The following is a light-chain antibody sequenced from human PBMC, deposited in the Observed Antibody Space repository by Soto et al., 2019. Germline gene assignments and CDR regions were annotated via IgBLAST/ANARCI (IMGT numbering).Light chain of an antibody. V-gene: IGKV3-11*01. CDR2: DAS. Sequence: IVLTQSPATLSLSLGEIATLSFRASQSVTNSLAWYQQKPGQAPRLLIYDASNRATGIPARFSGSGSGTDFTLTISSLEPEDFAVYYCQQRSNFGQGTRLEI. CDR3: QQRSN. CDR1: QSVTNS. J-gene: IGKJ5*01.